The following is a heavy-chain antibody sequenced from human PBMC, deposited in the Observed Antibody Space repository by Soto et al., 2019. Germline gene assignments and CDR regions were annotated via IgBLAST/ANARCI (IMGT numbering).Heavy chain of an antibody. CDR2: IIPIFGTA. Sequence: ASVKVSCKASGGTFSSYAISWVRQAPGQGLEWMGGIIPIFGTANYAQKFQGRVTITADESTSTTYMELSSLRSEDTVVYYCARGPLRYFDWFLYSFDYWGQGTLVTVSS. CDR3: ARGPLRYFDWFLYSFDY. J-gene: IGHJ4*02. V-gene: IGHV1-69*13. D-gene: IGHD3-9*01. CDR1: GGTFSSYA.